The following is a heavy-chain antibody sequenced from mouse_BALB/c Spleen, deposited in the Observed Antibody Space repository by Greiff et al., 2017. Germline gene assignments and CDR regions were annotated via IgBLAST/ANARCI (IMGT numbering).Heavy chain of an antibody. CDR3: ARVDMITTGAMDY. CDR1: GFTFSSYA. Sequence: EVKLVESGGGLVKPGGSLKLSCAASGFTFSSYAMSWVRQTPEKRLEWVASISSGGSTYYPASVKGRSTISRDNARNILYLQMSSLRSEDTAMYYCARVDMITTGAMDYWGQGTSVTVSS. V-gene: IGHV5-6-5*01. D-gene: IGHD2-4*01. J-gene: IGHJ4*01. CDR2: ISSGGST.